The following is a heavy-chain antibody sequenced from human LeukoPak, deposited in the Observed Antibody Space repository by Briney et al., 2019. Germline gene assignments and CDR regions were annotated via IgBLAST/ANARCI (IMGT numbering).Heavy chain of an antibody. V-gene: IGHV4-4*07. Sequence: SEPLPLTCTVSGASISSYSWSWIRQPAGKGLEWIGRIYTSGSTNYNPSLKSRVAMSVDTSKNQFFLKLSSVTAADTAVYYCERDHSNWFYRWGQGTLVTVSS. CDR1: GASISSYS. CDR2: IYTSGST. CDR3: ERDHSNWFYR. J-gene: IGHJ5*02.